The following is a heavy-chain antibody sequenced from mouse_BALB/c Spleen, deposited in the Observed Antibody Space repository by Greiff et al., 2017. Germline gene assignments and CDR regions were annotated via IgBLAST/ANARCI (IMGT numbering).Heavy chain of an antibody. V-gene: IGHV14-3*02. J-gene: IGHJ2*01. CDR2: IDPANGNT. D-gene: IGHD1-1*01. Sequence: VQLKQSGAELVKPGASVKLSCTASGFNIKDTYMHWVKQRPEQGLEWIGRIDPANGNTKYDPKFQGKATITADTSSNTAYLQLSSLTSEDTAVYYCARALRKGCDYWGQGTTLTVSS. CDR3: ARALRKGCDY. CDR1: GFNIKDTY.